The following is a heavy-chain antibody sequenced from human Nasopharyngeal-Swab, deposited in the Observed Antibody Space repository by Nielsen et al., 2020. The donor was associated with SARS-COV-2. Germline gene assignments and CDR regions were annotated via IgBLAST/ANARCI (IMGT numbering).Heavy chain of an antibody. J-gene: IGHJ4*02. Sequence: SETLSLTCAVYGGSFTTYYWNWIRQSPGKGLEWIGNIYYNGNTYQNPSLKSRLTISVDKSKNQFSLQLSSVTAADTAVYYCVRSSSWYYFDYWAQGTQVTVSS. CDR2: IYYNGNT. D-gene: IGHD6-13*01. CDR1: GGSFTTYY. V-gene: IGHV4-34*01. CDR3: VRSSSWYYFDY.